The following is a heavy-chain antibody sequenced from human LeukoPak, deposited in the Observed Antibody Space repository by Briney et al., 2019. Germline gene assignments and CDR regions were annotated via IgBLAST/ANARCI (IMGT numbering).Heavy chain of an antibody. J-gene: IGHJ4*02. CDR3: ARDGAARYDY. Sequence: SSETLSLTCTVSGGSISSGGYYWSWIRQHPGKGLEWIGYIYYSGSTYYNPSLESRVTISVDTSKNQFSLKLSSVTAADTAVYYCARDGAARYDYWGQGTLVTVSS. D-gene: IGHD6-6*01. CDR1: GGSISSGGYY. V-gene: IGHV4-31*03. CDR2: IYYSGST.